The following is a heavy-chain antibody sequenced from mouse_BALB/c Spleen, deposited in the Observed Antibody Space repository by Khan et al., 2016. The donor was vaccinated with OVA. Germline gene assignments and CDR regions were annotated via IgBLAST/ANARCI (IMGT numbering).Heavy chain of an antibody. J-gene: IGHJ4*01. CDR1: GYSITSNYA. CDR2: ISYSGST. D-gene: IGHD1-1*01. V-gene: IGHV3-2*02. Sequence: EVQLQESGPGLVKPSQSLSLTCTVTGYSITSNYAWNWIRQFPGNKLEWMGYISYSGSTNYNPSIKSRISITRDTYKNQFFLQLNSVTTEDTATYYCARGNYYGYTMDYWGQGASITVSS. CDR3: ARGNYYGYTMDY.